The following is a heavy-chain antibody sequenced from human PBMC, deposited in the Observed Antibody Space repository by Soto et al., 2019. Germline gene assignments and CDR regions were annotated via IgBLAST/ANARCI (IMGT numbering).Heavy chain of an antibody. CDR3: ARDRLSTYSSSWYLFDS. CDR2: ISGDGNTV. J-gene: IGHJ4*02. V-gene: IGHV3-48*02. Sequence: GGSLRLSCAASGFTFSSYSLNWVRQAPGKGLEWVSYISGDGNTVYYADSVKGRFTISRDNAKNSVYLQMNSLRDEDTAVYYCARDRLSTYSSSWYLFDSWGQGTLVTVSS. CDR1: GFTFSSYS. D-gene: IGHD6-13*01.